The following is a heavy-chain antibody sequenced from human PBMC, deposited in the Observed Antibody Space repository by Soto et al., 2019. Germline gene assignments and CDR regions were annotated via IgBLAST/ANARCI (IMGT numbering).Heavy chain of an antibody. CDR3: ARAGSSSSSGGGYYYYYYGMDV. J-gene: IGHJ6*02. CDR1: GFTFSSYG. Sequence: GGSLRLSCAASGFTFSSYGMHWVRQAPGKGLEWVAVIWYDGSNKYYADSVKGRFTISRDNSKNTLYLQMNSLRAEDTAVYYCARAGSSSSSGGGYYYYYYGMDVWGQGTTVTVSS. V-gene: IGHV3-33*01. CDR2: IWYDGSNK. D-gene: IGHD6-6*01.